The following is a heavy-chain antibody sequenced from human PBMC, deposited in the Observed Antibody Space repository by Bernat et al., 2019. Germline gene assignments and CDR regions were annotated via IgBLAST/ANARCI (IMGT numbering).Heavy chain of an antibody. V-gene: IGHV3-13*01. CDR3: VREQQLGGPDALDI. D-gene: IGHD6-13*01. CDR2: IDTAGDT. J-gene: IGHJ3*02. CDR1: GFRFSSHD. Sequence: EVQLVESGGGLVQPGGSLRLSCAASGFRFSSHDMHWVRQTTGKGLEWVSAIDTAGDTYYPGSVKGRFTISRENAKNSLYLDMNRLRAGDTAVYFCVREQQLGGPDALDIWGHGTMVTVSS.